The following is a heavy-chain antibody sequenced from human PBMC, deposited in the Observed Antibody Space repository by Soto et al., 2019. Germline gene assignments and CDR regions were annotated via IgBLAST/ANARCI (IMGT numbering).Heavy chain of an antibody. CDR3: ARRDYYDSSGYYLAAFDI. CDR2: IYYSGST. Sequence: PSETLSLTCTVSGGSMSSGGYYWSWIRQHPGKGLEWIGYIYYSGSTYYNPSLKSRVTISVDTSKNQFSLKLSSVTAADTAVYYCARRDYYDSSGYYLAAFDIWGQGTMVTVS. J-gene: IGHJ3*02. V-gene: IGHV4-31*03. D-gene: IGHD3-22*01. CDR1: GGSMSSGGYY.